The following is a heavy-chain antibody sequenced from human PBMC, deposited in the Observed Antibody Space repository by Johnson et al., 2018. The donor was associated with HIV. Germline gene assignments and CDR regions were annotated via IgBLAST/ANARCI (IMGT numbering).Heavy chain of an antibody. J-gene: IGHJ3*02. CDR3: AGDSTYCGGDCHDACDI. V-gene: IGHV3-30-3*01. D-gene: IGHD2-21*02. CDR1: GFTFSSYA. Sequence: QVQLVESGGGVVQPGRSLRLSCAASGFTFSSYAMHLVRQAPGKGLDWVAVISYDGSNKYYSDSVKGRFTISRDNSKNTLYLQMNSLRAEDTAVYYCAGDSTYCGGDCHDACDIWGQGTMVTVSS. CDR2: ISYDGSNK.